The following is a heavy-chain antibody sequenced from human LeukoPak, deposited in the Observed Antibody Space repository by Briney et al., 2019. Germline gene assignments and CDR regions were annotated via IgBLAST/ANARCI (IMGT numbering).Heavy chain of an antibody. V-gene: IGHV1-8*01. CDR3: ARAPTYYDLWSGSYVYYYYMDV. CDR2: MNPNSGNT. Sequence: ASVKVSCKASGYTFTSYDINWVRQATGQGLEWMGWMNPNSGNTGYAQKFQGRVTMTRNTSISTAYMELSSLRSEDTAVYYCARAPTYYDLWSGSYVYYYYMDVWGKGTTVTVSS. CDR1: GYTFTSYD. J-gene: IGHJ6*03. D-gene: IGHD3-3*01.